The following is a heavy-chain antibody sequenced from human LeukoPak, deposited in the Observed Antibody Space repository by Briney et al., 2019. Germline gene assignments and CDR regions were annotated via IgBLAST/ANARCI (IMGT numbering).Heavy chain of an antibody. Sequence: GSLRLSCAASGFTFSSYAMSWVRQAPGKGLEWVSAISGSGGSTYYADSVKGRFTISRDNSKNTLYLQMNSLRAEDTAVYYCAKEREYYYDSSGYLNWFDPWGQGTLVTVSS. V-gene: IGHV3-23*01. CDR2: ISGSGGST. D-gene: IGHD3-22*01. J-gene: IGHJ5*02. CDR3: AKEREYYYDSSGYLNWFDP. CDR1: GFTFSSYA.